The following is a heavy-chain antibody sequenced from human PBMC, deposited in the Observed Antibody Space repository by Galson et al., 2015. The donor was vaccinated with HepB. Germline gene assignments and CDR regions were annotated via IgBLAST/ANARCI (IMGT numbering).Heavy chain of an antibody. CDR3: ARGGYSSGWYTGDY. CDR1: GYTLTGYY. CDR2: INPNSGGT. Sequence: SAKVPCKASGYTLTGYYMHWVRQAPGQGLEWMGRINPNSGGTNYAQKFQGRDTMTRDTSISTADMELSRLRSDDTAVYYCARGGYSSGWYTGDYWGQGTLVTVSS. J-gene: IGHJ4*02. D-gene: IGHD6-19*01. V-gene: IGHV1-2*06.